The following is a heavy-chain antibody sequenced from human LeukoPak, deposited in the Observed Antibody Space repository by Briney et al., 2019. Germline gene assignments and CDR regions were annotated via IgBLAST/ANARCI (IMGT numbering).Heavy chain of an antibody. D-gene: IGHD3-10*01. V-gene: IGHV4-59*01. Sequence: SETLSLTCTVSGGSISGYYWSWIRQPPGKGLEWIGYIYNTVSTNSNPSLKSRVTISEDTSKNQFSLKLTSVTAADTAVYYCARLWYGESSFDYWGQGSLVTVPS. CDR3: ARLWYGESSFDY. CDR2: IYNTVST. CDR1: GGSISGYY. J-gene: IGHJ4*02.